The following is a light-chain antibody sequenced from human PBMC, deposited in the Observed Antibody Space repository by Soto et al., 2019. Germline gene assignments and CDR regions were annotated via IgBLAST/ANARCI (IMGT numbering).Light chain of an antibody. J-gene: IGKJ4*01. CDR3: QQFSSYPLT. Sequence: EIVMTQSPGTLSVSPGERATLSCRASRTVSSYLAWYQQKPGQAPRLLIYGASSRATDIPDRFSGSGSGTDFTLTISRLEPEDFAVYYCQQFSSYPLTFGGGTKVDI. CDR1: RTVSSY. V-gene: IGKV3-20*01. CDR2: GAS.